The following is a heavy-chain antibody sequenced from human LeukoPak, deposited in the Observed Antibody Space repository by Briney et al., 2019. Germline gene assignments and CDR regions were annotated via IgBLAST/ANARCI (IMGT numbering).Heavy chain of an antibody. CDR2: INTNTGNP. CDR1: GYTFTSYA. V-gene: IGHV7-4-1*01. CDR3: SVDIGY. D-gene: IGHD3-10*01. J-gene: IGHJ4*02. Sequence: GASVKVSCKASGYTFTSYAMNWVRQAPGQGLEWMGWINTNTGNPTYAQGFTVRFVFSLDTSVSTAYYCARDDRLYYYGSGRRSVDIGYWGQGTLVTVSS.